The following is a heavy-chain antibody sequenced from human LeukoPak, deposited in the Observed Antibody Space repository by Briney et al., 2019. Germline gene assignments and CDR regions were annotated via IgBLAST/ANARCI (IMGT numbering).Heavy chain of an antibody. J-gene: IGHJ4*02. Sequence: GGSLRLSCAASGFTFSTYSMNWVRQAPGKGLEWVSYISSSSSTIYYADSVKGRFTISRDNAKNSLYLQMNTLRDEDTAVYYCARDTMVRGVNPPYHFDYWGQGTLVTVSS. D-gene: IGHD3-10*01. CDR2: ISSSSSTI. V-gene: IGHV3-48*02. CDR1: GFTFSTYS. CDR3: ARDTMVRGVNPPYHFDY.